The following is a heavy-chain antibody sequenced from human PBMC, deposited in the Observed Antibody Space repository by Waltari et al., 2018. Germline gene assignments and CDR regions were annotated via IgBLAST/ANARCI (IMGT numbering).Heavy chain of an antibody. CDR2: IHREYS. CDR3: ARSVYSGGDTYFPFCDY. Sequence: QVQLQESGPGLVKPSETLSLTCTVSGGSMRGYYWNWIRQTPGKGLEWIAYIHREYSNDNPCLRSRVTISTDTSKKQFSLKLRSVTAADTALYYCARSVYSGGDTYFPFCDYWGQGALVTISS. D-gene: IGHD2-21*02. J-gene: IGHJ4*02. V-gene: IGHV4-59*01. CDR1: GGSMRGYY.